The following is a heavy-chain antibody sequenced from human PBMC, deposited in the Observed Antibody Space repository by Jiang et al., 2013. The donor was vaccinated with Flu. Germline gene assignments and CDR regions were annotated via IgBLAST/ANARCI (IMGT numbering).Heavy chain of an antibody. J-gene: IGHJ4*02. CDR3: ARPNLSSFAS. CDR2: VYYIGKT. CDR1: GDSINTPGSY. V-gene: IGHV4-39*01. Sequence: LLKPSETLSLTCSVSGDSINTPGSYWGWVRQPPGQALQWIGSVYYIGKTFYNPSLQSRLTISTDTSKNQFSLRLTSVTAADTGLYYCARPNLSSFASWGQGILVTVSS.